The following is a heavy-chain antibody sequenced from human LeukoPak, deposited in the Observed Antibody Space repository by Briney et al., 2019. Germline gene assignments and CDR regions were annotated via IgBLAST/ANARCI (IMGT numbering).Heavy chain of an antibody. CDR1: GYTFTGYY. D-gene: IGHD3-22*01. J-gene: IGHJ4*02. CDR3: ARVTYYYDSSGYYYLDY. CDR2: INPNSGGT. Sequence: GASVKVSCKASGYTFTGYYMHWVRQAPGQGLERMGWINPNSGGTNYAQKFQGRVTMTRDTSISTAYMELSRLRSDDTAVYYCARVTYYYDSSGYYYLDYWGQGTLVTVSS. V-gene: IGHV1-2*02.